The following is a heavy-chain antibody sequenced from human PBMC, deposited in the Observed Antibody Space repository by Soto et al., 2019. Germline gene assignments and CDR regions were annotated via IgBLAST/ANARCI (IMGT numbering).Heavy chain of an antibody. CDR2: INPSGGST. CDR3: ASPLEDSSGWYPIYSFDY. D-gene: IGHD6-19*01. CDR1: GYSMTSDF. V-gene: IGHV1-46*03. Sequence: VSVKVACKAAGYSMTSDFMHWVRQTTGQGLEWMGIINPSGGSTSYAQKFQGRVTMTRDTSTSTVYMELSSLRSEDTAVYYCASPLEDSSGWYPIYSFDYWGQGTLVTVSS. J-gene: IGHJ4*02.